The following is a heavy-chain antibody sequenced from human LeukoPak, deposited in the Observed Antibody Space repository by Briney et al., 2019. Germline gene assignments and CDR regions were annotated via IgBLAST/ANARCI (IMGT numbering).Heavy chain of an antibody. CDR1: GGSISSYY. Sequence: SSETLSPTCTVSGGSISSYYWSWIRQPPGKGLEWIGYIYYSGSTNYNPSLKSRVTISVDTSKNQFSLKLSSVTAADTAVYYCARVPQDYKYYYYYYGMDVWGQGTTVTVSS. CDR3: ARVPQDYKYYYYYYGMDV. J-gene: IGHJ6*02. CDR2: IYYSGST. D-gene: IGHD4-11*01. V-gene: IGHV4-59*01.